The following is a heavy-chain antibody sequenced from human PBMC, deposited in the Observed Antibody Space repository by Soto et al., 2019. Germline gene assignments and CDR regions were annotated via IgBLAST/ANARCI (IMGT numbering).Heavy chain of an antibody. Sequence: GGSLRLSCAASGFTFTRYSMNWVRQAPGKGLEWVSSISSTTNYIYYGDSMKGRFTLSRDNAKNSLYLEMNSLRAEDTAVYYCARESEDLTSNFDYWGQGTLVTVSS. CDR3: ARESEDLTSNFDY. CDR2: ISSTTNYI. J-gene: IGHJ4*02. V-gene: IGHV3-21*06. CDR1: GFTFTRYS.